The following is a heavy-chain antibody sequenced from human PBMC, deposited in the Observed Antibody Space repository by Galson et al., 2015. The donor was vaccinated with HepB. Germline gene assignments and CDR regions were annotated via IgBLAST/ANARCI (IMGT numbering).Heavy chain of an antibody. CDR2: IYHSGST. CDR3: ARGTANYDYAYRERGRGFAGFGYLDY. Sequence: ETLSLTCAVSGGSISSSNWWSWVRQPPGKGLEWIGEIYHSGSTNYNPSLKSRVTISVDKSKNQFSLRLSSVTAADTAVYYCARGTANYDYAYRERGRGFAGFGYLDYWGQGTLVTVSS. J-gene: IGHJ4*02. CDR1: GGSISSSNW. D-gene: IGHD3-16*01. V-gene: IGHV4-4*02.